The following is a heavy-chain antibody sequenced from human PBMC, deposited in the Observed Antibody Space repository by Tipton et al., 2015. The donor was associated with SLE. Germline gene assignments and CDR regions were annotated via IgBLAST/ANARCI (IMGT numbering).Heavy chain of an antibody. CDR3: ARRIPGSSGYLDWYFVL. CDR2: IYDSGST. D-gene: IGHD3-22*01. V-gene: IGHV4-59*08. CDR1: GGSISGFY. J-gene: IGHJ2*01. Sequence: TLSLTCTVSGGSISGFYWSWIRQPPGKGLEWVGYIYDSGSTNYNPSLKRRVTISVDTSKNQFSLKLSSVTAADTAVYYCARRIPGSSGYLDWYFVLWGRGTLVTASS.